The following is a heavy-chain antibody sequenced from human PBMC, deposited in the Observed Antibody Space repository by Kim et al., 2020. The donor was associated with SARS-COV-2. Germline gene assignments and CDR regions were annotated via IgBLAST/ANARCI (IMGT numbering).Heavy chain of an antibody. Sequence: SETLSLTCTVSGGSISSGGYYWSWIRQHPGKGLEWIGYIYYSGSTYYNPSLKSRVTISVDTSKNQFSLKLSSVTAADTAVYYCARDVGIDYYDSSGWNNWFDPWGQGTLVTVSS. J-gene: IGHJ5*02. CDR3: ARDVGIDYYDSSGWNNWFDP. CDR2: IYYSGST. V-gene: IGHV4-31*03. D-gene: IGHD3-22*01. CDR1: GGSISSGGYY.